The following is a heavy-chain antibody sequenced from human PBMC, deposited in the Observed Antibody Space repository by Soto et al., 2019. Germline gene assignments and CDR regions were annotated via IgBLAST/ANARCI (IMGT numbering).Heavy chain of an antibody. CDR3: TRGVRWEHYVRYFAD. CDR2: IDTDGRST. D-gene: IGHD1-26*01. J-gene: IGHJ4*02. V-gene: IGHV3-74*01. CDR1: GFTFSSYW. Sequence: PGGSLRLSCSASGFTFSSYWMHWVRQTPGKWLVWVSRIDTDGRSTTYAYSVKGRCTISRDNAKNTVFLQMNSLSAEDTAVYSCTRGVRWEHYVRYFADWGEGAQVTVCS.